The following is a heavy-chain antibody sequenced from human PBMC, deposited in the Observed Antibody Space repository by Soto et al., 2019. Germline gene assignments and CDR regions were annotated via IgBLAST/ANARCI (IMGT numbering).Heavy chain of an antibody. V-gene: IGHV4-34*01. CDR3: ARRYGSSFDY. Sequence: SETLSLTCAVYGRSFSGYYWSWIRQPPGKGLEWIGEINHSGSTNYNPSLKSRVTISVDTSISVDTSKNQFSLKLSSVTAADTAVYYCARRYGSSFDYWGQGTLVTVSS. J-gene: IGHJ4*02. D-gene: IGHD4-17*01. CDR1: GRSFSGYY. CDR2: INHSGST.